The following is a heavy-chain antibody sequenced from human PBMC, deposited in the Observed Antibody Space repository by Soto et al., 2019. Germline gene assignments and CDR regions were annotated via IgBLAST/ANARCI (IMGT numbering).Heavy chain of an antibody. D-gene: IGHD6-6*01. CDR1: GGTFSSYA. J-gene: IGHJ4*02. V-gene: IGHV1-69*13. CDR2: IIPIFGTA. Sequence: SVKVSCKASGGTFSSYAISWVRQAPGQGLEWMGGIIPIFGTANYAQKFQGRVTITADESTSTAYMELSSLRSEDTAVYYCARALLSIAAPPGWGQGTLVTVSS. CDR3: ARALLSIAAPPG.